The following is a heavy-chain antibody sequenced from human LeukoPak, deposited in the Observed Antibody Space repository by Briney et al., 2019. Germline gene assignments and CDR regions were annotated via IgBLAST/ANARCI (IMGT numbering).Heavy chain of an antibody. CDR2: IYSGDRT. CDR3: AGYSSGWYSCY. V-gene: IGHV3-53*01. CDR1: GFSATSKF. J-gene: IGHJ4*02. Sequence: PGGSLRLSCAASGFSATSKFMGWVRQAPGKGLEWVSVIYSGDRTYYADSVKGRFTISRDNSKNTLYLQMNSPRAEDTAVYYCAGYSSGWYSCYWGQGTLVTVSS. D-gene: IGHD6-19*01.